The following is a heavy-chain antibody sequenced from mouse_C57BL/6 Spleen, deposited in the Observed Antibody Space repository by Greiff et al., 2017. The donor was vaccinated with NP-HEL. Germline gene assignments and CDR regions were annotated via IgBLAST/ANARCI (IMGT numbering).Heavy chain of an antibody. V-gene: IGHV5-4*01. CDR1: GFTFSSYA. J-gene: IGHJ2*01. CDR3: ARTAQVFFDY. Sequence: EVQVVESGGGLVKPGGSLKLSCAASGFTFSSYAMSWVRQTPEKRLEWVATISDGGSYTYYPDNVKGRFTISRDNAKNNLYLQMSHLKSEDTAMYYCARTAQVFFDYWGQGTTLTVSS. CDR2: ISDGGSYT. D-gene: IGHD3-2*02.